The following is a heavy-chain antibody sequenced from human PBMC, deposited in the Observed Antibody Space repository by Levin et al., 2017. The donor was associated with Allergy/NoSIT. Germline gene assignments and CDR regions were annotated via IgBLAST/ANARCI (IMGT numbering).Heavy chain of an antibody. D-gene: IGHD1-1*01. V-gene: IGHV3-33*01. J-gene: IGHJ5*02. CDR1: GFTFSHSG. Sequence: GGSLRLSCAASGFTFSHSGMYWVRQAPGKGLEWVAVIWYDGNTRYYAESVKGRFIISRDNSKNILYLHMNSLRAEDTAIYFCARDRGDFAGTPHWFDPWGQGTLVTVSS. CDR2: IWYDGNTR. CDR3: ARDRGDFAGTPHWFDP.